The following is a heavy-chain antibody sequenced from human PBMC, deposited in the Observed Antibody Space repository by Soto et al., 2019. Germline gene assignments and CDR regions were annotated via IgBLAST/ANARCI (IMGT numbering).Heavy chain of an antibody. CDR3: TTLTGDQGYYSMDV. Sequence: PGGSLRLSCAASGFTFSNAWMNWVRQAPGKGLEWVGRIKSKTDGGTTDYAAPVKGRFTISRDDSKNTLYLQMNSLKTEDTAVYYCTTLTGDQGYYSMDVWGQGTTVTVSS. CDR2: IKSKTDGGTT. J-gene: IGHJ6*02. D-gene: IGHD7-27*01. V-gene: IGHV3-15*07. CDR1: GFTFSNAW.